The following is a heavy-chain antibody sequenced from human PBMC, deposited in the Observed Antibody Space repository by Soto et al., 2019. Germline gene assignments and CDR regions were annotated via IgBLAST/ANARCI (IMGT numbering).Heavy chain of an antibody. CDR2: INHSGST. V-gene: IGHV4-34*01. CDR3: ARGEKSVVVAVTYYFDY. D-gene: IGHD2-15*01. Sequence: SEILSLTCAVYGGSFSGYCWSWIRQPPGKGLEWIGEINHSGSTNYNPSLKSRVTISVDTSKNQFSLKLSSVTAADTAVYYCARGEKSVVVAVTYYFDYWGQGTLVTVSS. CDR1: GGSFSGYC. J-gene: IGHJ4*02.